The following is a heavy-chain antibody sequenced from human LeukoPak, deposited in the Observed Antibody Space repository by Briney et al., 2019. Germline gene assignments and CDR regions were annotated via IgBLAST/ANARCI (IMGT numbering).Heavy chain of an antibody. D-gene: IGHD3-10*01. CDR1: GGSISSYY. V-gene: IGHV4-59*01. J-gene: IGHJ4*02. CDR3: ARDRAVRYFDY. Sequence: SETLSLTCTVSGGSISSYYWSWIRQPPGKGLEWMGYIYYSGSTNYNPSLKSRVTISVDTSKNQFSLKLSAGTAADTAVYYCARDRAVRYFDYWGQGTLVTVSS. CDR2: IYYSGST.